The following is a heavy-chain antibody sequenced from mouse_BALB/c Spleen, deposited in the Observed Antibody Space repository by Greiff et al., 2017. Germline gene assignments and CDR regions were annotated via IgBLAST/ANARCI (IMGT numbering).Heavy chain of an antibody. D-gene: IGHD2-14*01. Sequence: VQLQQSGPGLVAPSQSLSITCTASGFSLTGYGVNWVRQPPGKGLEWMGMIWGDGSTDYNSALKSRLSISKDNSKSQVFLKMNSLQTDDTARYYCARDRVYDGRFFDYWGQGTTLTGSS. CDR3: ARDRVYDGRFFDY. CDR1: GFSLTGYG. J-gene: IGHJ2*01. CDR2: IWGDGST. V-gene: IGHV2-6-7*01.